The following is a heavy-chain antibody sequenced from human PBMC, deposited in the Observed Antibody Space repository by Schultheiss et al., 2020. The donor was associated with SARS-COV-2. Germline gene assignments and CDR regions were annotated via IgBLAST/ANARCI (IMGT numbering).Heavy chain of an antibody. CDR1: GYTFTSYG. CDR2: IIPILGIA. Sequence: ASVKVSCKASGYTFTSYGISWVRQAPGQGLEWMGRIIPILGIANYAQKFQGRVTMTTDTSTSTAYMELSRLRSDDTAVYYCAKANTIFGVVPHFDYWGQGTLVTVSS. CDR3: AKANTIFGVVPHFDY. D-gene: IGHD3-3*01. V-gene: IGHV1-18*01. J-gene: IGHJ4*02.